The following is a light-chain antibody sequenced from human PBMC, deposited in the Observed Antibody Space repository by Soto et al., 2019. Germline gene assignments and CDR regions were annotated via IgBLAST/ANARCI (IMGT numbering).Light chain of an antibody. V-gene: IGKV3-15*01. J-gene: IGKJ1*01. CDR3: QQYNNWPRT. CDR2: EAS. Sequence: EIVMTQSPATLSVSPGERATLSCRASQSIRSTVAWYQQKPGQPPRLLIYEASTRATGIPARFRGTGSGTEFTLTICSLQSEDFAVYYCQQYNNWPRTFGQGTKVDI. CDR1: QSIRST.